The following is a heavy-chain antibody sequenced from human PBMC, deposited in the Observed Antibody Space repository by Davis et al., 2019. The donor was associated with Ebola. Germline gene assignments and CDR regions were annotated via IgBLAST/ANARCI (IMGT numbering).Heavy chain of an antibody. CDR3: AKDTSNVWFDV. J-gene: IGHJ3*01. V-gene: IGHV1-18*04. D-gene: IGHD6-19*01. Sequence: AASVKVSCKASGYTFTSYGISWVRQAPGQGLEWMGWISAYNGDTNYAQKLQGRVTMTTDTSTSTAYMELRSLRSDDTAIYYCAKDTSNVWFDVWGPGTMVTVSS. CDR1: GYTFTSYG. CDR2: ISAYNGDT.